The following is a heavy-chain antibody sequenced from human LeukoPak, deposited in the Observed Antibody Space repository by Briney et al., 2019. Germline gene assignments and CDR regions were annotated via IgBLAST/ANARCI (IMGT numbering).Heavy chain of an antibody. V-gene: IGHV3-30*02. CDR1: GFTFLSYG. CDR2: IRYDGSNK. CDR3: AAVIDY. J-gene: IGHJ4*02. Sequence: GGSLRLSCATSGFTFLSYGMHWVRQAPGKGLEWVAFIRYDGSNKYYADSVKGRFTISRDNAKNSVFLQMNSLRAEDTAVYYCAAVIDYWGQGTLVTVSS.